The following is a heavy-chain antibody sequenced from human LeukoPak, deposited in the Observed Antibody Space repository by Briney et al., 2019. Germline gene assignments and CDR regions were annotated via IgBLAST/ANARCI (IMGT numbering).Heavy chain of an antibody. V-gene: IGHV4-39*07. D-gene: IGHD2-21*01. CDR1: GDSMSSGSYY. Sequence: SETLSLTCSVSGDSMSSGSYYWGWIRQPPGKGLEWIGSIFYSGSTYYAPSLKSRVTMSLDTSKNQFSLRLTSVTAADTAVYYCARQIAVVEPTDPNWFDSWGQGTLVTVSS. J-gene: IGHJ5*01. CDR3: ARQIAVVEPTDPNWFDS. CDR2: IFYSGST.